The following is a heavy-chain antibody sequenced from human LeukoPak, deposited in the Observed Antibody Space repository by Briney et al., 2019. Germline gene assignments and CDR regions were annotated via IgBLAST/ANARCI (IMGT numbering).Heavy chain of an antibody. CDR2: IYYSGST. CDR1: GGSISSSSYY. J-gene: IGHJ5*02. V-gene: IGHV4-39*01. CDR3: ARLGYYGSGNLNWSDP. D-gene: IGHD3-10*01. Sequence: SETLSLTCTVSGGSISSSSYYWGWIRQPPGKGLEWIGSIYYSGSTYYNPSLKSRVTISVDTSKNQFSLKLSSVTAADTAVYYCARLGYYGSGNLNWSDPWGQGTLVTVSS.